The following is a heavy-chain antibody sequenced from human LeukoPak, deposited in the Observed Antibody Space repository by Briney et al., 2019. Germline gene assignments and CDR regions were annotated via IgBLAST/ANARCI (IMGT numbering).Heavy chain of an antibody. V-gene: IGHV4-34*01. CDR3: ARAGLRRGSAFDI. D-gene: IGHD4-17*01. J-gene: IGHJ3*02. CDR2: INHSGST. CDR1: GGSFSGYY. Sequence: PSETLSLTCAVYGGSFSGYYWSWIRQPPGKGLEWIGEINHSGSTNYNPSLKSRVTISIDTSKNQFSLKLISVTAADTAVYYCARAGLRRGSAFDIWGQGTIVTVSS.